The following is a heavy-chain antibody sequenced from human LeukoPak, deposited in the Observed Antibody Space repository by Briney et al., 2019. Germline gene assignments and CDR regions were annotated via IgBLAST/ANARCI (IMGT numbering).Heavy chain of an antibody. Sequence: GGSLRLSCAASGFTFSSYGMHWVRQPPGKGLEWVAFIRYDGLNKYYADSVKGRFAISRDNSINTLYLQTSSLRTEDTAVYYCAQDRTFPGSEDHWGQGTPVTVSS. CDR2: IRYDGLNK. CDR1: GFTFSSYG. J-gene: IGHJ4*02. V-gene: IGHV3-30*02. CDR3: AQDRTFPGSEDH. D-gene: IGHD2/OR15-2a*01.